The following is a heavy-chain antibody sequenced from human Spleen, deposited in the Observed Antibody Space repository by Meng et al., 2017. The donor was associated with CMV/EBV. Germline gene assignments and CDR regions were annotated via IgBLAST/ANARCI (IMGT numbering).Heavy chain of an antibody. Sequence: GESLKISCAASGFTFSSYWMHWGRQSPGKGLLWVSRINSDGITTSYADSVKGRFTISRDNAKNTLYLQMTSLRAEDTAVYYCARGGDTGSYFDYWAQGTLVTVSS. V-gene: IGHV3-74*01. J-gene: IGHJ4*02. CDR1: GFTFSSYW. D-gene: IGHD1-26*01. CDR3: ARGGDTGSYFDY. CDR2: INSDGITT.